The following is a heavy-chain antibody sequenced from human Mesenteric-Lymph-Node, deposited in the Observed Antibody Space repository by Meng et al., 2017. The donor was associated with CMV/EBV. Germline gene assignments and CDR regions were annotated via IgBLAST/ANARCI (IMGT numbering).Heavy chain of an antibody. Sequence: SVKVSCKASVGTFSSYSISWVLQAPGQGLAWMGGLLPIFVPANSSKKFQGRVTITTDESTRTAYMELRRMRSEDTAVYYCARAISLYQNTPYGMDVWGQGTTVTVSS. V-gene: IGHV1-69*05. D-gene: IGHD2-2*01. J-gene: IGHJ6*02. CDR2: LLPIFVPA. CDR1: VGTFSSYS. CDR3: ARAISLYQNTPYGMDV.